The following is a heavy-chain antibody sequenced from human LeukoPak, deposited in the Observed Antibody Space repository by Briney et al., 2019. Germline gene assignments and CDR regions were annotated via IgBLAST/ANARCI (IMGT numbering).Heavy chain of an antibody. V-gene: IGHV1-58*01. Sequence: SVKVSCKASGFTFTSSAVQWVRQARGQRLEWIGWIVVGSGNTNYAQKFQERVTITRDMSTSTAYMELSSLRPEDTAVYYCAASSGYSYYYYGMDVWGKGTTVTVSS. CDR2: IVVGSGNT. CDR1: GFTFTSSA. D-gene: IGHD5-18*01. J-gene: IGHJ6*04. CDR3: AASSGYSYYYYGMDV.